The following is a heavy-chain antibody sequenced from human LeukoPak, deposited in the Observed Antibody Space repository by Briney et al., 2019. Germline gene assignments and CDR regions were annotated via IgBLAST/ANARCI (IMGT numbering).Heavy chain of an antibody. V-gene: IGHV3-7*01. J-gene: IGHJ6*02. Sequence: GGSLRLSCAASGFTFSSYWMSWVRQAPGKGLEWVANIKQDGSVKYYVDSVKGRFTISRDNAKNSLYLQMNSLRAEDTAVYYCARIGWDYGDYRPYYYYYYGMDVWGQGTTVTVSS. CDR2: IKQDGSVK. D-gene: IGHD4-17*01. CDR3: ARIGWDYGDYRPYYYYYYGMDV. CDR1: GFTFSSYW.